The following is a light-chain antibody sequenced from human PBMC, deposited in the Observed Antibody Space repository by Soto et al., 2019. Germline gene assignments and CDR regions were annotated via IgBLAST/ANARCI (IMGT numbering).Light chain of an antibody. CDR2: RNN. J-gene: IGLJ2*01. Sequence: QSVLTRPPSASGTPGQRVTISCSGRSSNIGSNHVYWYQQLPGTVPQLLIYRNNERPSGVPDRFSGSKSGTSGCLAGSGRGSEDASEDCCAEWDVSLMGVVFGGGIELFVL. V-gene: IGLV1-47*01. CDR1: SSNIGSNH. CDR3: AEWDVSLMGVV.